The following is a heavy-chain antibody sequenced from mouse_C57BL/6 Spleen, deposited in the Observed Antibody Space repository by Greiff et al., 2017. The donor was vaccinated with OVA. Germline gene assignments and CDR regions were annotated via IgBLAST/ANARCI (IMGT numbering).Heavy chain of an antibody. CDR1: GYTFTNYC. J-gene: IGHJ1*03. CDR2: IYPGGGYT. V-gene: IGHV1-63*01. Sequence: QVQLQESGAELVRPGTSVKMSCKASGYTFTNYCIGWAKQRPGHGLEWIGDIYPGGGYTNYNEKFKGKATLTADKSSSTAYMQFSSLTSEDSAIYYCARELTGQWYFEGWGTGTTVTVAS. CDR3: ARELTGQWYFEG. D-gene: IGHD4-1*01.